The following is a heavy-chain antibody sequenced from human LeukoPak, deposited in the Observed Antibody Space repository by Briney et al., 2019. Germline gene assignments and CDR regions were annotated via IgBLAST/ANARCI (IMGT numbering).Heavy chain of an antibody. CDR3: ARGVVAAPQTFDY. Sequence: SETLSLTCTVSGYSISSGYYWGWIRQPPGKGLEWIGSIYESGSTNYNPSLKSRVTISVDTSKNQFSLKLSSVTAADTAVYYCARGVVAAPQTFDYWGQGTLVAVSS. D-gene: IGHD2-15*01. V-gene: IGHV4-38-2*02. J-gene: IGHJ4*02. CDR2: IYESGST. CDR1: GYSISSGYY.